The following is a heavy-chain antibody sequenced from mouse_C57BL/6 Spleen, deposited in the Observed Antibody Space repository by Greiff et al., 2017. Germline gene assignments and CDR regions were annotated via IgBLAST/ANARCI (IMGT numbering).Heavy chain of an antibody. CDR1: GFSLSTSGMG. V-gene: IGHV8-12*01. Sequence: QVTLKESGPGILQSSQTLSLTCSFSGFSLSTSGMGVSWIRQHSGKGLEWLAPIYWDDDQRSNPSLKSRLTISKDTSRNQVFLKITRVDTADTATYYCARNSFSSSYDWYFDVGGTGTTVTVAS. CDR2: IYWDDDQ. J-gene: IGHJ1*03. CDR3: ARNSFSSSYDWYFDV. D-gene: IGHD1-1*01.